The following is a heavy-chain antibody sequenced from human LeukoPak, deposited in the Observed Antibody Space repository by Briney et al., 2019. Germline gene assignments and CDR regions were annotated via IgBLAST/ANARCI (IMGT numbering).Heavy chain of an antibody. CDR1: GGSFSGYY. D-gene: IGHD2-15*01. V-gene: IGHV4-34*01. CDR3: ARGKTWTYCSGGSCSRYYYYGMGV. J-gene: IGHJ6*04. CDR2: INHSGST. Sequence: SETLSLTCAVYGGSFSGYYWSWIRQPPGKGLEWIGEINHSGSTNYNPSLKSRVTISVDTSKNQFSLKLSSVTAADTAVYYCARGKTWTYCSGGSCSRYYYYGMGVWGKGTTVTVSS.